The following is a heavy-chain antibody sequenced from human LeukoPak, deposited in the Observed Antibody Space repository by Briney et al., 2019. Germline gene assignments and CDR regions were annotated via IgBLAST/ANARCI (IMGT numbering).Heavy chain of an antibody. D-gene: IGHD6-13*01. V-gene: IGHV1-8*03. CDR3: ASLRVMSGIAAAGTWFDP. J-gene: IGHJ5*02. Sequence: GASVKVSCKASGYTFTSYDINWVRQATGQGLEWMGWMNPNSGNTGYAQKFQGRVTITRNTSISTAYMELSSLRSEDTDVYYCASLRVMSGIAAAGTWFDPWGQGTLVTVSS. CDR1: GYTFTSYD. CDR2: MNPNSGNT.